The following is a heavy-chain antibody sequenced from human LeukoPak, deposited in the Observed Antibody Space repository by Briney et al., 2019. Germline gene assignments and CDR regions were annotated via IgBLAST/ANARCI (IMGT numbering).Heavy chain of an antibody. J-gene: IGHJ4*02. V-gene: IGHV3-30*02. CDR2: IRYDGSNK. Sequence: GGSLRLSCAASGFTFSSSGMHWVRQAPGKGLEWVAFIRYDGSNKYYADSVKGRFTISRDNSKNTLYLQMNSLRAEDMAVYYCSKERDTAMVTIDYWGQGTLVTVSS. CDR1: GFTFSSSG. CDR3: SKERDTAMVTIDY. D-gene: IGHD5-18*01.